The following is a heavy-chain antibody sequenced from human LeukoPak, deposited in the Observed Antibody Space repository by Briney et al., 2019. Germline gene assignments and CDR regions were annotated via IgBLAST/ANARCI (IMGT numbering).Heavy chain of an antibody. J-gene: IGHJ6*04. D-gene: IGHD3-10*01. V-gene: IGHV4-34*01. CDR3: ARRPITMVRGARKPYYYYGMDV. Sequence: SETLSLTCAVYGGSFSGYYWSWIRQPPGKGLEWIGEINHSGSTNYNPFLKSRVTISVDTSKNQFSLKLSSVTAADTAVYYCARRPITMVRGARKPYYYYGMDVWGKGTTVTVSS. CDR2: INHSGST. CDR1: GGSFSGYY.